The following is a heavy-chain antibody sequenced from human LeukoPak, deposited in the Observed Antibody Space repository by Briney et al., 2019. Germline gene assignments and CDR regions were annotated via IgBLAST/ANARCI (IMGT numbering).Heavy chain of an antibody. CDR2: IYYSGTT. CDR1: GDSISSGGFH. Sequence: PSQTLSLTCTVSGDSISSGGFHWSWIRQHPGKGLEWIGYIYYSGTTYYNPSLKSRVSLSVDTSQNQFSLQLRSVTAADTAVYYCARVMGSGWTGFDYWGQGTLVTVSS. J-gene: IGHJ4*02. CDR3: ARVMGSGWTGFDY. D-gene: IGHD6-19*01. V-gene: IGHV4-31*03.